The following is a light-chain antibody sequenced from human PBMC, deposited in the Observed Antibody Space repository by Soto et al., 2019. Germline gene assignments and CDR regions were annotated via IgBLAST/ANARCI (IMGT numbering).Light chain of an antibody. V-gene: IGKV1-5*03. Sequence: DIQMTQSPSTLSASVGDRVTITCRASQSISSWLAWYQQKPGKAPKLLIYKASSLESGFPSRFSGSGSGTEFTLTIISLQPDDFATYYCQQYNTCPLTFGGGTKVESK. CDR1: QSISSW. J-gene: IGKJ4*01. CDR2: KAS. CDR3: QQYNTCPLT.